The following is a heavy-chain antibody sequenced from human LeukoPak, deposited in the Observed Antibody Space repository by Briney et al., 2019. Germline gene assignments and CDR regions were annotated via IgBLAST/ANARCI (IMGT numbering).Heavy chain of an antibody. D-gene: IGHD6-13*01. Sequence: GGSLRLSCAASVFTFSSYWMHWVRQAPGKGLVWVSRINSDGSSTSYADSVKGRFTISRDNAKNTLYLQMNSLRAEDTAVYYCARVLGRSWPIFYIWGQGTMVTVSS. CDR1: VFTFSSYW. V-gene: IGHV3-74*01. J-gene: IGHJ3*02. CDR2: INSDGSST. CDR3: ARVLGRSWPIFYI.